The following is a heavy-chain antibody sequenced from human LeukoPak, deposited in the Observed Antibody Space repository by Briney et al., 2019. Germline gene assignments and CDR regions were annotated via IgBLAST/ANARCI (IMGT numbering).Heavy chain of an antibody. D-gene: IGHD5-24*01. CDR2: IYYSGST. Sequence: SETLSLTCTVSGVSISSGGYYWSWIRQHPGKGLEWIGYIYYSGSTYYNPSLKSRVTISVDTSKNQFSLKLSSVTAADTAVYYCARVSRDRRDGYNWPYYFDYWGQGTLVTVSS. CDR3: ARVSRDRRDGYNWPYYFDY. J-gene: IGHJ4*02. CDR1: GVSISSGGYY. V-gene: IGHV4-31*03.